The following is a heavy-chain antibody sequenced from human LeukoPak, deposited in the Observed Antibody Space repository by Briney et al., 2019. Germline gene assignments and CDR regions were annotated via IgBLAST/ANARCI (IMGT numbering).Heavy chain of an antibody. CDR1: GFTFSSYG. CDR3: ARSRRVGGVIVPFDY. D-gene: IGHD3-16*02. Sequence: GGPLRLSCAASGFTFSSYGIHWVRQAPAKGLEWVAFIWYYGSNKYSADSVKGRFTMSRDNSKNTLYLQMNSLRGEDTAAYYCARSRRVGGVIVPFDYWGQGTLVTVSS. J-gene: IGHJ4*02. V-gene: IGHV3-33*01. CDR2: IWYYGSNK.